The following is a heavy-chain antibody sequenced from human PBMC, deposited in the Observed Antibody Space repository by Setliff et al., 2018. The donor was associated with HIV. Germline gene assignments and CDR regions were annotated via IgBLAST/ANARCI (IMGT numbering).Heavy chain of an antibody. CDR2: MHYSGST. J-gene: IGHJ6*03. CDR3: ARSRESSGYYRDYYYYLDV. Sequence: PSETLSLTCTVSGGSISSSSYYWGWIRQPPGKGLEYIGSMHYSGSTYYNPSLKSRVTISVDTSKNQFSLKLSSVTAADTAVYYCARSRESSGYYRDYYYYLDVRGKGTTVTVSS. D-gene: IGHD6-19*01. CDR1: GGSISSSSYY. V-gene: IGHV4-39*07.